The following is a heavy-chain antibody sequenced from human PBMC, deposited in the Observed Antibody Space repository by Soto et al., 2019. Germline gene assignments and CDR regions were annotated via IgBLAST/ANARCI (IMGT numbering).Heavy chain of an antibody. Sequence: QVQLVQSGAEVKQPGASVKVSCKASGYTFTSYGFSWVRQAPGQGLEWMGWVSAYNGNPNYAQKLQGRVTMTTDTXXSTAYTELRSLGSDDTAVYYCARTSGSYRNYYFDYCGQGTLVTVSS. V-gene: IGHV1-18*01. D-gene: IGHD1-26*01. CDR2: VSAYNGNP. CDR3: ARTSGSYRNYYFDY. J-gene: IGHJ4*02. CDR1: GYTFTSYG.